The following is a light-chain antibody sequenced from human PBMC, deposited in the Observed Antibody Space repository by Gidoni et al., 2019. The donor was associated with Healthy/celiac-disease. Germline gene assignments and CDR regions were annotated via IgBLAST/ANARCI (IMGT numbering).Light chain of an antibody. J-gene: IGLJ2*01. CDR1: SSNIGAGYY. Sequence: QSVLTQPPSVSGAPGQRVTISCTGSSSNIGAGYYVHWYQQLPGTAPKLLIYGNSNRPSGVPDRFSGSKSGTSASLAITGLQAEDEADYYCQSYDSSLRTVFGGGTKLTVL. CDR3: QSYDSSLRTV. CDR2: GNS. V-gene: IGLV1-40*01.